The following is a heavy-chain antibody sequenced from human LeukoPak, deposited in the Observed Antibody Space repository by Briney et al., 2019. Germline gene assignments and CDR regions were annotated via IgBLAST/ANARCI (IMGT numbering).Heavy chain of an antibody. V-gene: IGHV4-59*01. D-gene: IGHD3-16*01. CDR1: GAYISSSY. CDR2: IYYIGRT. Sequence: SETLSLTCNVSGAYISSSYWSWIRQPPGKGLEWIGYIYYIGRTSYSPSLRRRVSMSADTSKNQISLKLSSVTAADTAVYYCARECGGRTVGECFTYWGQGTQVTVSS. J-gene: IGHJ4*02. CDR3: ARECGGRTVGECFTY.